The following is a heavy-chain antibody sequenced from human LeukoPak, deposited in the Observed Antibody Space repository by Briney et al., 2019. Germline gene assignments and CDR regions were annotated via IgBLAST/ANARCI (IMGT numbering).Heavy chain of an antibody. CDR3: AEGGYCSSSSCYYGWFEP. CDR1: GFSFSSYA. CDR2: TSAGGSST. J-gene: IGHJ5*02. Sequence: PGGSLRLSCAASGFSFSSYAMHWVRQAPGKGLEWVSTTSAGGSSTYYADSVKGRFTISRDNSKNTFYLQMNSLRAEDTAAYYCAEGGYCSSSSCYYGWFEPWGQGTLVTVSS. D-gene: IGHD2-2*01. V-gene: IGHV3-23*01.